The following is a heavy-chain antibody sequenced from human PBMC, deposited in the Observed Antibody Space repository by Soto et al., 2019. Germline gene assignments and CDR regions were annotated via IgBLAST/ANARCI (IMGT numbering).Heavy chain of an antibody. Sequence: VQLVQSGAEVKNPGASLQISCQTSGYTFTSYWIGWVRQMPGKGLEWMGIIDPCDANTKYSPSLEGQITISADKSSNTAYLQWNGLKASDTAIYYCARHNAGADYCPFDVWGQGTLVTVSS. CDR3: ARHNAGADYCPFDV. CDR2: IDPCDANT. CDR1: GYTFTSYW. V-gene: IGHV5-51*01. D-gene: IGHD4-17*01. J-gene: IGHJ4*01.